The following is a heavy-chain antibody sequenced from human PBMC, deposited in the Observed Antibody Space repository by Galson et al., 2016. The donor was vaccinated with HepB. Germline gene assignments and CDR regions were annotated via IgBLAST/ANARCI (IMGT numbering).Heavy chain of an antibody. J-gene: IGHJ4*02. CDR2: IVAGNGDT. Sequence: SVKVSCKASGYAFTSYNVHWVRQARGQHLEWIGWIVAGNGDTKYAQKFQERVTITRDMSTRTAYMELSSLTSEDTAVYYCAARGNSWPYYWGQGTLVTVSS. V-gene: IGHV1-58*01. D-gene: IGHD6-13*01. CDR3: AARGNSWPYY. CDR1: GYAFTSYN.